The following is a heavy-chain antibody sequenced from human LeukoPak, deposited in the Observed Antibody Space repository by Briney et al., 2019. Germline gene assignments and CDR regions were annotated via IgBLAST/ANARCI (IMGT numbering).Heavy chain of an antibody. CDR2: IWYDGSNK. Sequence: GGSLRLSCAASGFTFSSYVMHWVRQAPGKGLEWVAVIWYDGSNKYYADSVKGRFTISRDNSKNTLYLQMNSLRAEDTAVYYCARDAGYCSSTSCYNYYYMDVWGKGTTVTVSS. D-gene: IGHD2-2*02. CDR3: ARDAGYCSSTSCYNYYYMDV. J-gene: IGHJ6*03. CDR1: GFTFSSYV. V-gene: IGHV3-33*01.